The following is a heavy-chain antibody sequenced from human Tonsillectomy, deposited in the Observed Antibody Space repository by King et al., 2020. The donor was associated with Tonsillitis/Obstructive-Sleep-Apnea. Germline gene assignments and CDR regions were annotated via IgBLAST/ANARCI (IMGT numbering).Heavy chain of an antibody. CDR3: ACEYSGYDQHAFDI. V-gene: IGHV3-23*04. Sequence: VQLVESGGGLVQPGGSLRLSCAASGFTFSSYAMSYVRQAPGKGLEWVSVISTSGGSTYYADSVKGRFTISRDNSKNTLFLQMNSLRAEDTAVYYCACEYSGYDQHAFDIWGQGTMVTVSS. D-gene: IGHD5-12*01. CDR2: ISTSGGST. CDR1: GFTFSSYA. J-gene: IGHJ3*02.